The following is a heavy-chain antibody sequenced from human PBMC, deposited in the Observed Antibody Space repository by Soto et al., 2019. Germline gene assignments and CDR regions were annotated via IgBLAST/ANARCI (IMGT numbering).Heavy chain of an antibody. CDR1: GFTFSNAW. V-gene: IGHV3-15*01. D-gene: IGHD3-3*01. Sequence: GGSLRLSCAASGFTFSNAWMSWVRQAPGKGLEWVGRIKSKTDGGTTDYAAPVKGRFTISRDDSKNTLHRQMNSLKTEEKPRHPPGTGVGWVGFIYNGGTPNNTPPLKSRVPIPVATSKNQFSLKRGSVPAADTAVYYCGRFYSRPFDYWGPGTLVPVSS. CDR3: GTGVGWVGFIYNGGTPNNTPPLKSRVPIPVATSKNQFSLKRGSVPAADTAVYYCGRFYSRPFDY. CDR2: IKSKTDGGTT. J-gene: IGHJ4*02.